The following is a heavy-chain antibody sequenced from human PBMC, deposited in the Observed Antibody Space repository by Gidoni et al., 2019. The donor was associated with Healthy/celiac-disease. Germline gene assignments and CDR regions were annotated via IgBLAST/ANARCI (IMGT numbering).Heavy chain of an antibody. CDR1: GSTFSSHS. CDR3: ARVGDYDFWSGYYNAFDI. Sequence: EVQLVESGGGLVKPGGSLRLSCAASGSTFSSHSMNWVRQAPGKGLEWVSSISSSSSYIYYADSVKGRFTISRDNAKNSLYLQMNSLRAEDTAVYYCARVGDYDFWSGYYNAFDIWGQGTMVTVSS. V-gene: IGHV3-21*01. J-gene: IGHJ3*02. CDR2: ISSSSSYI. D-gene: IGHD3-3*01.